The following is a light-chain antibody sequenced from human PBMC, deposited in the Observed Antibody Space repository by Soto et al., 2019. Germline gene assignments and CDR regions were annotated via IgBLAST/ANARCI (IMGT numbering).Light chain of an antibody. CDR1: QGISRY. V-gene: IGKV1-9*01. CDR3: QQLNSYPVFT. CDR2: AAS. Sequence: DIQLTQSPSFLSASVGDRVTITCRASQGISRYLAWYQQKPGKAPKLLIYAASTLQSGVPSRFSGSGSGTEFTLTISSLQPEDFATYYCQQLNSYPVFTFGTGTTVDIK. J-gene: IGKJ3*01.